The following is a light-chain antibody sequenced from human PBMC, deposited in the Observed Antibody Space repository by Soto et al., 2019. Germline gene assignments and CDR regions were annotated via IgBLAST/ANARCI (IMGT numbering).Light chain of an antibody. J-gene: IGKJ1*01. Sequence: DIQMTQSPSTLYASLRDRVTITCRASQTISNWLAWYQQKPGKAPKLLIYDASSLESGVPSRFSGSGSGTEFTLTISSLQPDDFATYYCQQYNRYWRTFGQGPKVHIK. CDR2: DAS. CDR1: QTISNW. CDR3: QQYNRYWRT. V-gene: IGKV1-5*01.